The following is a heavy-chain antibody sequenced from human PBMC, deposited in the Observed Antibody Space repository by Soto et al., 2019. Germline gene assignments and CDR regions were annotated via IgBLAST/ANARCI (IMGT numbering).Heavy chain of an antibody. CDR2: ISGSGGST. CDR3: AKDRELSSGWHPPLLSY. D-gene: IGHD6-19*01. V-gene: IGHV3-23*01. CDR1: GFTFSSYA. Sequence: EVQLLESGGGLVQPGGSLRLSCAASGFTFSSYAMSWVRQAPGKGLEWVSAISGSGGSTYYADSVKGRFTISRDNSKNTLYLQMNSLRAEDTAVYYCAKDRELSSGWHPPLLSYWGQGTLVTVSS. J-gene: IGHJ4*02.